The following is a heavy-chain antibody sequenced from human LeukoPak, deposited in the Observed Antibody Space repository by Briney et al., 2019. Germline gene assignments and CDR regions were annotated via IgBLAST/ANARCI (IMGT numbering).Heavy chain of an antibody. V-gene: IGHV3-7*01. CDR2: IKQDGSEK. D-gene: IGHD4/OR15-4a*01. Sequence: QPGGSLRLSCAASGFTFSSYWMSWVRQAPGKGLEWVANIKQDGSEKYYVDSVKGRFTISRDNSKNTLYLQMNSLRAEDTAVYYCAREGASHYFDYWGQGTLVTVPS. CDR3: AREGASHYFDY. J-gene: IGHJ4*02. CDR1: GFTFSSYW.